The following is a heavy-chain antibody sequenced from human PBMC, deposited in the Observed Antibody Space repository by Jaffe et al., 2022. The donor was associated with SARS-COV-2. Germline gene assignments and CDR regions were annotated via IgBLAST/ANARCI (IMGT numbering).Heavy chain of an antibody. V-gene: IGHV4-39*01. J-gene: IGHJ4*02. CDR2: VHYTGGT. D-gene: IGHD2-2*01. Sequence: QLQLQESGPGLVKPSETLSLTCTVSAASIGSSATYWGWIRQSPGRGLEWIGSVHYTGGTYYNPSLQSRVTISVDTSKNQFSLNMKSVTSADTAVYYCARHSHSSPLLPFDYWGQGTLVTVSS. CDR1: AASIGSSATY. CDR3: ARHSHSSPLLPFDY.